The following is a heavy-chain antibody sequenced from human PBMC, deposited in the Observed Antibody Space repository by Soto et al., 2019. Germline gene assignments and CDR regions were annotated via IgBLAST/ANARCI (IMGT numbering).Heavy chain of an antibody. J-gene: IGHJ6*03. CDR3: AKEDSDCSSTSCYRGYYMDV. D-gene: IGHD2-2*01. V-gene: IGHV3-9*01. Sequence: PGGSLRLSCAASGFTFDDYAMHWVRQAPGKGLEWVSGISWNSGSIGYADSVKGRFTISRDNAKNSLYLQMNSPRAEDTALYYCAKEDSDCSSTSCYRGYYMDVWGKGTTVTVSS. CDR1: GFTFDDYA. CDR2: ISWNSGSI.